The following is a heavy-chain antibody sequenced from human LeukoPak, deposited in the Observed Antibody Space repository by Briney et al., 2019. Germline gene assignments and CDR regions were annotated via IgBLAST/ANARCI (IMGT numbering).Heavy chain of an antibody. CDR2: IYNGGST. J-gene: IGHJ3*02. CDR3: ARVIVTGYYDAFDI. D-gene: IGHD3-9*01. V-gene: IGHV3-53*01. Sequence: GGSLRLSCAASGFTVSSNYMSWVRQAPGKGLEWVSVIYNGGSTHYSDSVKGRFTFSRDNSKNTLYLQMNSLRAEDTAVYYCARVIVTGYYDAFDIWGQGTMVTVSS. CDR1: GFTVSSNY.